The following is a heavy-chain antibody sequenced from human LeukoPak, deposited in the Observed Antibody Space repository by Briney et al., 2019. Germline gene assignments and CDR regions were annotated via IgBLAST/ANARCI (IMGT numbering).Heavy chain of an antibody. CDR1: GYTFTSYA. V-gene: IGHV7-4-1*02. CDR2: INTNTGNP. J-gene: IGHJ4*02. Sequence: PEASVKVSCKASGYTFTSYAMNWVRQAPGQGLEWMGWINTNTGNPTYAQGFTGRFVFSLDTSVSTAYLQISSLKAEDTAVYYCARGISSSWYGLWDYWGQGTLVTASS. CDR3: ARGISSSWYGLWDY. D-gene: IGHD6-13*01.